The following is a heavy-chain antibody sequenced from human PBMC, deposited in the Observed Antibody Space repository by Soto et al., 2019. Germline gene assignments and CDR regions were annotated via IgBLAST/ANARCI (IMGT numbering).Heavy chain of an antibody. CDR2: IYYSGTT. D-gene: IGHD1-26*01. CDR1: GGTITTGGHF. J-gene: IGHJ4*02. V-gene: IGHV4-31*03. Sequence: QVQLQESGPGLVKASQTLSLTCTVSGGTITTGGHFWSWIRQYPGKGLEWIGYIYYSGTTHYNPSLKSRVTISIDTSKNQFSLNLSSVTAADTAVYYCARVVSGSYLDYWGQGTLVTLSS. CDR3: ARVVSGSYLDY.